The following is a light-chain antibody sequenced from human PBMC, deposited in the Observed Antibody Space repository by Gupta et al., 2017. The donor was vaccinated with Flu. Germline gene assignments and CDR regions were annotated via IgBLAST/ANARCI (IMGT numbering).Light chain of an antibody. CDR3: AAWDDSLSGVV. CDR2: RNN. J-gene: IGLJ3*02. Sequence: QSVLTQQPSSSGTPGQRVPSSCSGSSSNIGSNYVYWYQKLPGTAPKLLIYRNNQRPSGVSDRFSGSKSGTSASLAISGLRSEDEADYYCAAWDDSLSGVVFGGGTKLTVL. V-gene: IGLV1-47*01. CDR1: SSNIGSNY.